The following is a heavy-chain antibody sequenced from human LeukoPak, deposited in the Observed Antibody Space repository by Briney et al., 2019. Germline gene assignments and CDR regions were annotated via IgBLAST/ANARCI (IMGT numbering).Heavy chain of an antibody. V-gene: IGHV1-46*01. CDR3: ARGPGSYGLFDY. CDR1: RFTFTNYY. Sequence: ASVKVSCKTSRFTFTNYYMHWVRQAPGQGLEWMGIINPSGGSTSYAQKFQGRVTMTRDTSTSTVYMELSSLRSEDTAVYYCARGPGSYGLFDYWGQGTLVTVSS. D-gene: IGHD1-26*01. CDR2: INPSGGST. J-gene: IGHJ4*02.